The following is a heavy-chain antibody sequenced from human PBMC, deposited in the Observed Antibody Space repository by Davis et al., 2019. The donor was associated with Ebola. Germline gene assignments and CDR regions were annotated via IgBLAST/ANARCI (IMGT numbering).Heavy chain of an antibody. Sequence: SETLSLTCTVSGGSISSYYWSWIRQPPGKGLEWVGYIDYSGSTNYNPSLKSRITISVDTSKNQFSLKLTSVTAADTAVYYCARAPFHLQVDYWGQGTLVTVSS. V-gene: IGHV4-59*13. CDR1: GGSISSYY. CDR3: ARAPFHLQVDY. J-gene: IGHJ4*02. D-gene: IGHD4-11*01. CDR2: IDYSGST.